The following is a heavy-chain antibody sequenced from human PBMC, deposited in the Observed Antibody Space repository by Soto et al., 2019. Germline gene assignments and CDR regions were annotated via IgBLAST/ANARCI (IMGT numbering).Heavy chain of an antibody. CDR3: AKDVAFLDRGKGDFHGVDV. J-gene: IGHJ6*02. Sequence: GGSLRLSCVGSGFAFSNHGMHWVRQPPDKGLEWVAVISDTGAFRYYADSVKGRFAISRDDSWNTVDLQMNSLTVKDTAVYYCAKDVAFLDRGKGDFHGVDVWGQGTTVTVSS. D-gene: IGHD3-10*01. CDR1: GFAFSNHG. CDR2: ISDTGAFR. V-gene: IGHV3-30*18.